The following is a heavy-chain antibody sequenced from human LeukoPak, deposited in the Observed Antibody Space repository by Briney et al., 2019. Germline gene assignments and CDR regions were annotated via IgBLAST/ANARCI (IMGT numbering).Heavy chain of an antibody. CDR3: ARDRGDSSGYSFDY. Sequence: GASVKVSCKASGYTFTDYYIHWVRQAPGQGLGWMGGVSPNSRVTNYAQKFQDRVTMTRDTAISTAYMELTRLRSDDTAVYYCARDRGDSSGYSFDYWGQGTLVTVSS. V-gene: IGHV1-2*02. CDR1: GYTFTDYY. CDR2: VSPNSRVT. D-gene: IGHD3-22*01. J-gene: IGHJ4*02.